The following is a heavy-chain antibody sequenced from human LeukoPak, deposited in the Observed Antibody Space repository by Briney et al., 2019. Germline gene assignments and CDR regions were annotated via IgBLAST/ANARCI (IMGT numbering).Heavy chain of an antibody. CDR1: GYNFINYW. CDR3: ARPGSGNGWFDL. J-gene: IGHJ5*02. CDR2: IHPGDSDT. V-gene: IGHV5-51*01. D-gene: IGHD2-15*01. Sequence: GESLKISCKGSGYNFINYWIGWVRQMPGKGLEWMGVIHPGDSDTAYSPSFQGQVTISADKSISTAYLQWASLKASDTAMYYCARPGSGNGWFDLWGQGTLVTVFS.